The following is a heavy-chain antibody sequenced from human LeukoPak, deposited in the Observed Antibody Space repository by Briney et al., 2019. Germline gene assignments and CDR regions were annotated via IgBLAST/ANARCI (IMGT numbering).Heavy chain of an antibody. Sequence: GASVKVSCKVFGYTLTELSMHWVRQAPGKGLEWMGGFDPEDGETIYAQKFQGRVTMTEDTSTDTAYMELSSLRSEDTAVYYCATFGYSYGDLLDYWGQGTLVTVSS. CDR2: FDPEDGET. V-gene: IGHV1-24*01. J-gene: IGHJ4*02. CDR1: GYTLTELS. D-gene: IGHD5-18*01. CDR3: ATFGYSYGDLLDY.